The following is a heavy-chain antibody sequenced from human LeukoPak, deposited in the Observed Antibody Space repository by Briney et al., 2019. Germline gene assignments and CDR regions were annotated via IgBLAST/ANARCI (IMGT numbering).Heavy chain of an antibody. CDR2: IYYSGST. J-gene: IGHJ3*02. Sequence: SETLSLTCSVSGASISSYYWSWIRQPPGKGLEWIGYIYYSGSTNYNPSLKSRVTISVDTSKNQFSLKLSSVTAADTAVYYCARRSGSYRAFDIWGQGTMVTVSS. D-gene: IGHD1-26*01. V-gene: IGHV4-59*08. CDR1: GASISSYY. CDR3: ARRSGSYRAFDI.